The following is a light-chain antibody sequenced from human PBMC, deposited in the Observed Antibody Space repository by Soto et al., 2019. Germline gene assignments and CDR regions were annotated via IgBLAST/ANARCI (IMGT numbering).Light chain of an antibody. Sequence: ILMTQSPATLSVSPGESASLSCRAIQSVSSNYLAWYQQKPGQAPRLLIYGASTRATGIPARFSGSGSGTEFTLTISSLQSEDFAVYYCQQYNNWPPITFGQGTRLEIK. J-gene: IGKJ5*01. V-gene: IGKV3-15*01. CDR1: QSVSSN. CDR3: QQYNNWPPIT. CDR2: GAS.